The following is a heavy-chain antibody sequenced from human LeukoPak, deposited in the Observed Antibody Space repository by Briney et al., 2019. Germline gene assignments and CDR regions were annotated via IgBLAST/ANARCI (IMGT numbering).Heavy chain of an antibody. CDR3: AREDIAVAGTLIDY. Sequence: SETLSLTCAVYGGSFSGYYWSWIRQPPGKGLEWIGEINHSGSTNYNPSLKRRVTISVDTSKNQFSLKLSSVTAADTAVYYCAREDIAVAGTLIDYWGQGTLVTVSS. V-gene: IGHV4-34*01. CDR2: INHSGST. CDR1: GGSFSGYY. D-gene: IGHD6-19*01. J-gene: IGHJ4*02.